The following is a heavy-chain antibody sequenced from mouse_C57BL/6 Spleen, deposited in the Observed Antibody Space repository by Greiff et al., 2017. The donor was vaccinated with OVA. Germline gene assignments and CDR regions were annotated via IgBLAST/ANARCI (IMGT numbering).Heavy chain of an antibody. V-gene: IGHV1-26*01. CDR2: INPNNGGT. Sequence: EVKLQQSGPELVKPGASVKISCKASGYTFTDYYMNWVKQSHGKSLEWIGDINPNNGGTSYNQKFKGKATLTVDKSSSTAYMELRSLTSEDSAVYYCARKPYYGSSYHAMDYWGQGTSVTVSS. CDR1: GYTFTDYY. CDR3: ARKPYYGSSYHAMDY. J-gene: IGHJ4*01. D-gene: IGHD1-1*01.